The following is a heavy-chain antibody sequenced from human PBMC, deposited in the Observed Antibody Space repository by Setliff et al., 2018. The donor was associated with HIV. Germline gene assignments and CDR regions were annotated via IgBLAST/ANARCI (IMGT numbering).Heavy chain of an antibody. V-gene: IGHV4-39*07. D-gene: IGHD6-19*01. CDR3: ARVPGYSSGTSYMDV. Sequence: SETLSLTCTVSGGSFRGSRYYWGSIRQPPGKGLEWIGNMHYGGFFWYSPSLKSRVTISVDTSKNQFSLKLRSVTAADRAVYYCARVPGYSSGTSYMDVWGKGTTVTVSS. CDR1: GGSFRGSRYY. J-gene: IGHJ6*03. CDR2: MHYGGFF.